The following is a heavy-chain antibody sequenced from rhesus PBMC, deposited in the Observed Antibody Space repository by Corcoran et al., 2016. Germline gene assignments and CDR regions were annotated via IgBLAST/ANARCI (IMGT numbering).Heavy chain of an antibody. CDR2: IYGNGAST. CDR1: GVSFSAISY. CDR3: ARDLSNQFDV. J-gene: IGHJ5-1*01. V-gene: IGHV4-73*01. Sequence: QVKLQQWGEGLVKPSETLSLSCAVYGVSFSAISYWSWIRQAPGKGLEWIGNIYGNGASTNYNPSLKNRVTISKDTSKNQFSLKLNSVTAADTAVYYCARDLSNQFDVWGPGVLVTVSS.